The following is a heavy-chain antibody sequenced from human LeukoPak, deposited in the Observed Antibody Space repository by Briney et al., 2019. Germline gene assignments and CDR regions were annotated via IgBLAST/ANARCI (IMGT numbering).Heavy chain of an antibody. CDR3: ARERELDRQPAPYFDL. CDR2: IYYSGST. D-gene: IGHD6-6*01. Sequence: SQTLSLTCTVSGGSISSGDYYWSWIRQPPGKGLEWIGYIYYSGSTYYNPSLKSRVTISVDTSKNQFSLKLSSVTAADTAVYYCARERELDRQPAPYFDLWGRGTLVTVSS. V-gene: IGHV4-31*03. J-gene: IGHJ2*01. CDR1: GGSISSGDYY.